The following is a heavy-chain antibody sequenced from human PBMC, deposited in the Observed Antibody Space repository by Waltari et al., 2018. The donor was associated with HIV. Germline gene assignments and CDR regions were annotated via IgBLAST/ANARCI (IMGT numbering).Heavy chain of an antibody. J-gene: IGHJ5*02. CDR3: AKVGSSEGWFDP. Sequence: EVQLVESGGGLVQPGRSLRLSCAASGFTFADYAMHWVLQAPGKGLEWVSGISWNSGSIGYADSVKGRFTISRDNAKNSLYLQMNSLRAEDTALYYCAKVGSSEGWFDPWGQGTLVTVSS. CDR2: ISWNSGSI. D-gene: IGHD6-25*01. CDR1: GFTFADYA. V-gene: IGHV3-9*01.